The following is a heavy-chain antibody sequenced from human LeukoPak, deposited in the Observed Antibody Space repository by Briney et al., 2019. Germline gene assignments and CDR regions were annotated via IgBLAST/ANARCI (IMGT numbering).Heavy chain of an antibody. Sequence: GGSLRLSCAASGFTFSSFGMNWVRQAPGKGLEGVAFIRYDGSNKYYADSVKGRFTISRDNSKNTLYLQMNSLRAEDTAVYYCAKCCGYSYGKQVMDVWGKGTTVTISS. CDR1: GFTFSSFG. CDR2: IRYDGSNK. D-gene: IGHD5-18*01. J-gene: IGHJ6*04. CDR3: AKCCGYSYGKQVMDV. V-gene: IGHV3-30*02.